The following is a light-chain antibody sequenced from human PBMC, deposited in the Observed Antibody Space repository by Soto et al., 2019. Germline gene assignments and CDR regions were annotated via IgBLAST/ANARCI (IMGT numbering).Light chain of an antibody. J-gene: IGLJ3*02. V-gene: IGLV2-14*01. Sequence: QSVLTQPASVSGSPGQSITISCTGTSSDVGNYNCVSWYQHHPGKAPKLMIYEVSYRPSGVSVRFSGSKSGNTASLTISGLQAEDEANYYCSSYTTSRTWVFGGGTKLTVL. CDR3: SSYTTSRTWV. CDR2: EVS. CDR1: SSDVGNYNC.